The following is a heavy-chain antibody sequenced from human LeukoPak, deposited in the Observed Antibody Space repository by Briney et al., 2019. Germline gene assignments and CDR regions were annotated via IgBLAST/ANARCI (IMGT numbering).Heavy chain of an antibody. J-gene: IGHJ4*02. D-gene: IGHD6-13*01. CDR2: IYYSGST. CDR3: ARASRAAAGTRSLDY. Sequence: SEILSLTCTVSGGSISSGGYSWSWIRQHPGKGLEWIGYIYYSGSTYYNPSLKSRVTISVDTSKNQFSLKLSSVTAADTAVYYCARASRAAAGTRSLDYWGQGTLVTVSS. CDR1: GGSISSGGYS. V-gene: IGHV4-31*03.